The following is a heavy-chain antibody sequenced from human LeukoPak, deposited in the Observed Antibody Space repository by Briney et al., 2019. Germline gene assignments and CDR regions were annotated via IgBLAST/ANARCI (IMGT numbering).Heavy chain of an antibody. J-gene: IGHJ6*03. CDR3: ARDPNYDFWSGYIRHYYYYYYMDV. Sequence: QPGGSLRLSCAASGFTFSSYWMHWVRQAPGKGLAWVSRIKTDGSSTSYADSVKGRFTISRDNSKNTLYLQMNSLRAEDTAVYYCARDPNYDFWSGYIRHYYYYYYMDVWGKGTTVTVSS. CDR1: GFTFSSYW. CDR2: IKTDGSST. V-gene: IGHV3-74*01. D-gene: IGHD3-3*01.